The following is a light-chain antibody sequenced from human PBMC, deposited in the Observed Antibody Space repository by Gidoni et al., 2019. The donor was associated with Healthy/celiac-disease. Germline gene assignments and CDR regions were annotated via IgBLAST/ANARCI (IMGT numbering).Light chain of an antibody. J-gene: IGLJ2*01. CDR3: ASRNSSGYQLL. V-gene: IGLV3-19*01. CDR1: SLRSFY. CDR2: GEN. Sequence: SSELTQDPAVSVTLGQTVRLTCQGASLRSFYASGYQQEPGQAPVPVIYGENRRTSGIPARVSGSTSGNTAYLTTTGAQTEDEGDYYCASRNSSGYQLLVGGGTKLTVL.